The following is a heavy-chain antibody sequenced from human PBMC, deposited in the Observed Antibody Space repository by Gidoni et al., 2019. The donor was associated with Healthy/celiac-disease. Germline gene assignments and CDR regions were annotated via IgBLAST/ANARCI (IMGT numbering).Heavy chain of an antibody. CDR3: ANLLGQWLDYYFDY. CDR2: IYYSGST. CDR1: GGSISSSSYY. J-gene: IGHJ4*02. V-gene: IGHV4-39*01. Sequence: QLQLQESGPGLVKPSETLSLTCTVSGGSISSSSYYWGWIRQPPGKGLEWIGSIYYSGSTYYNPSLKSRVTISVDTSKNQFSLKLSSVTAADTAVYYCANLLGQWLDYYFDYWGQGTLVTVSS. D-gene: IGHD6-19*01.